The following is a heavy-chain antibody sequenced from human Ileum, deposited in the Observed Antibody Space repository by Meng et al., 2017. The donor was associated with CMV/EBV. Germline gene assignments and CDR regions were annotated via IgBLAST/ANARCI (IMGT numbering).Heavy chain of an antibody. D-gene: IGHD3-10*01. J-gene: IGHJ4*02. Sequence: KAPGYTFTGYYMHWVRQAPGQGLEWMGWINPNSGGTNYAQKFQGRVTMTRDTSISTAYMELSRLRSDDTAVYYCARDSAMVPYYFDYWGQGTLVTVSS. CDR3: ARDSAMVPYYFDY. CDR2: INPNSGGT. V-gene: IGHV1-2*02. CDR1: GYTFTGYY.